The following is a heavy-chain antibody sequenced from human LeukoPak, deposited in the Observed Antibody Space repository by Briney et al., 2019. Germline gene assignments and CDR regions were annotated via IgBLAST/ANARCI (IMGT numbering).Heavy chain of an antibody. J-gene: IGHJ4*02. CDR3: ARAAITMIVVVKFDY. D-gene: IGHD3-22*01. Sequence: TDCNPSLKSRVNISEHTSKKQFSLKLSSVTAADTAVYYCARAAITMIVVVKFDYWGQGTLVTVSS. V-gene: IGHV4-30-2*04. CDR2: T.